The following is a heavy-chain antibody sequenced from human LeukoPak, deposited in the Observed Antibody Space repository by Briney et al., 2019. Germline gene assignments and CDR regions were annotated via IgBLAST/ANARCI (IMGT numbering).Heavy chain of an antibody. J-gene: IGHJ4*02. V-gene: IGHV4-59*08. CDR1: GGSISSYY. Sequence: SETLSLTCTVSGGSISSYYWSWVRQPPGKGLEWIAYISDIGSINYNPSLKGRVTISLDTSKNQFSLKLSSVTAADTAVYYCAGHHPRNTVDFWGQGTLVTASS. CDR2: ISDIGSI. D-gene: IGHD2-8*02. CDR3: AGHHPRNTVDF.